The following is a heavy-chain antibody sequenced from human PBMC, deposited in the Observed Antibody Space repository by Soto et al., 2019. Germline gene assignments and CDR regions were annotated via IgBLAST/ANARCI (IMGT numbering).Heavy chain of an antibody. CDR1: GFSFSSYG. D-gene: IGHD1-26*01. Sequence: QVHLVESGGGVVQPGGSLRLSCAASGFSFSSYGMHWVRQAPGKGLDWVAVIWYDGSNKYYADPVKGRFTISRDNSKNTLYLQMNSVRVEDTAVYYCARAQYTGXYFDACDIWGQGTMVTVSS. CDR2: IWYDGSNK. J-gene: IGHJ3*02. V-gene: IGHV3-33*03. CDR3: ARAQYTGXYFDACDI.